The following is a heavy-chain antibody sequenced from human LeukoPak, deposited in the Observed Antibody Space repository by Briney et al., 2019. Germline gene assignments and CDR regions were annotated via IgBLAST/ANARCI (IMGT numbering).Heavy chain of an antibody. V-gene: IGHV1-2*02. CDR2: INPKSGGT. D-gene: IGHD3-9*01. CDR3: ARSPDILTVENFDY. CDR1: GYTFSGYY. J-gene: IGHJ4*02. Sequence: AASVKVSCKASGYTFSGYYMHWVRQAPGQGLEWMGWINPKSGGTNEAQKFHDRVTMTRDTSIRTAYMEVSRLRSDDTAVYYCARSPDILTVENFDYWGQGTLVTVSS.